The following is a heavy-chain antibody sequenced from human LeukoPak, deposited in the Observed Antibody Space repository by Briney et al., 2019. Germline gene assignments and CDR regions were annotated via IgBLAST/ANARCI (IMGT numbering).Heavy chain of an antibody. V-gene: IGHV3-30*02. CDR1: GFTFSSYG. CDR3: AKDGPYSYGYPNYYYYYMDV. Sequence: GGSLRLSCAASGFTFSSYGMHWVRQAPGKGLEWVAFTRYDGSNKYYADSVKGRFTISRDNSKNTLYLQMNSLRAEDTAVYYCAKDGPYSYGYPNYYYYYMDVWGKGTTVTISS. CDR2: TRYDGSNK. D-gene: IGHD5-18*01. J-gene: IGHJ6*03.